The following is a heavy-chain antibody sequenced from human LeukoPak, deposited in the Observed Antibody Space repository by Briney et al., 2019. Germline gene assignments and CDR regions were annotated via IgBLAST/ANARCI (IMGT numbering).Heavy chain of an antibody. D-gene: IGHD3-9*01. Sequence: ASVKVSCKASGYTFTGYYMHWVRQAPGQGLEWMGWINPNSGGTNYAQKLQGRVTMTTDTSTSTAYMELRSLRSDDTAVYYCARYYDILTGYYSHAFDIWGQGTMVTVSS. V-gene: IGHV1-2*02. J-gene: IGHJ3*02. CDR1: GYTFTGYY. CDR2: INPNSGGT. CDR3: ARYYDILTGYYSHAFDI.